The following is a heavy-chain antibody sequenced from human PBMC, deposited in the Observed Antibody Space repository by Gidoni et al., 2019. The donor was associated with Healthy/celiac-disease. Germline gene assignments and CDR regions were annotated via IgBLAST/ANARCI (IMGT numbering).Heavy chain of an antibody. CDR1: GFTFSSYA. D-gene: IGHD3-9*01. CDR3: AKESYDILTGRAYYFDY. J-gene: IGHJ4*02. Sequence: EVQLLESGGGLVQPGVSLRLSCAASGFTFSSYAMSWVRQAPGKGLEWVSAISGSGGSTYYADSVKGRFTISRDNSKNTLYLQMNSLRAEDTAVYYCAKESYDILTGRAYYFDYWGQGTLVTVSS. CDR2: ISGSGGST. V-gene: IGHV3-23*01.